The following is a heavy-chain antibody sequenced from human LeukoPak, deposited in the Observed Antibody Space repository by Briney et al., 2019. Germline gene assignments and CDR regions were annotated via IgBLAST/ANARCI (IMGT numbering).Heavy chain of an antibody. CDR2: TNSDGSLP. D-gene: IGHD6-13*01. CDR1: GFXFSRYW. Sequence: GGSLRLSCAASGFXFSRYWIHWVRQAPGKGLVWVSRTNSDGSLPSYADSVKGRFTISRDSAKNTLYLQMNSLGVEDTAIYYCARGLPGYSNTWNDHWGQGTLVTVSS. J-gene: IGHJ5*02. V-gene: IGHV3-74*01. CDR3: ARGLPGYSNTWNDH.